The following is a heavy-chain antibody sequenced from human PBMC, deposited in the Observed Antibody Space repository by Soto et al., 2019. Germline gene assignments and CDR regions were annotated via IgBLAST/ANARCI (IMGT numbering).Heavy chain of an antibody. D-gene: IGHD6-13*01. V-gene: IGHV1-69*13. CDR2: IIPIFGTA. J-gene: IGHJ4*02. Sequence: SVKVSCKASGGTFSSYAISWVRQAPGQGLEWMGGIIPIFGTANYAQKFQGRVTITADESTSTAYMELSSLRSEDTAVYYCARGEEQLVNFDYWGQGALVTISS. CDR3: ARGEEQLVNFDY. CDR1: GGTFSSYA.